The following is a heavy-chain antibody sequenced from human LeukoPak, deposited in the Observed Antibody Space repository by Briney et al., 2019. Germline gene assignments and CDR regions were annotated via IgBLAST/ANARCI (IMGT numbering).Heavy chain of an antibody. CDR3: ARGSGSSWYFYFDF. V-gene: IGHV3-21*04. J-gene: IGHJ4*02. CDR1: GFTFSSYS. Sequence: GGSLRLSCAASGFTFSSYSMNWVRQAPGKGLEWVSSISSSSSYIYYADSVKGRFTISRDNAKNSVYLHMNSLRDEDTALYHCARGSGSSWYFYFDFWGQGTLVTVSS. CDR2: ISSSSSYI. D-gene: IGHD6-13*01.